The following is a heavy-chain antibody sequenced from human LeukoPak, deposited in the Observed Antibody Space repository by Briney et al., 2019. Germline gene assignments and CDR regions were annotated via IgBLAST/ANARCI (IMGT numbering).Heavy chain of an antibody. CDR2: INVGNGNT. CDR3: ARSTCSSTRCLLNWFDP. Sequence: ASVKVSCKASGYTFRTYAMHWVRQAPGQRLEWMGWINVGNGNTKYSQKFQGRVTITRDTLASTAYMELSSLRSEDTAVYYCARSTCSSTRCLLNWFDPWGQGTLVTVSS. V-gene: IGHV1-3*01. J-gene: IGHJ5*02. D-gene: IGHD2-2*01. CDR1: GYTFRTYA.